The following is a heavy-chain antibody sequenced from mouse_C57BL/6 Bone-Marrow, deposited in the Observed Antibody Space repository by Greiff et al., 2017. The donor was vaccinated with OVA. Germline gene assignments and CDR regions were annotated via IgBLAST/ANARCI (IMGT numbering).Heavy chain of an antibody. V-gene: IGHV1-64*01. CDR3: ANYYGRSHWDFEV. Sequence: QVQLQQPGAELVKPGASVKLSCKASGYTFTSYWMHWVKQRPGQGLEWIGMIHPNSGRTNYNEKFKSKATLTVDKSSSTAYSTLSSLTSQDSAVYYGANYYGRSHWDFEVWGTGTTVTVSS. CDR2: IHPNSGRT. CDR1: GYTFTSYW. D-gene: IGHD1-1*01. J-gene: IGHJ1*03.